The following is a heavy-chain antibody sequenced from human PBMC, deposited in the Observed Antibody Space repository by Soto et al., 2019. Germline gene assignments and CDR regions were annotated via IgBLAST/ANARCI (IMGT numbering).Heavy chain of an antibody. CDR3: ARSLSGSGSYYFDY. J-gene: IGHJ4*02. D-gene: IGHD3-10*01. Sequence: EVQLVESGGGLVKPGGSLRLSCAASGFTFSSYSMNWVRQAPGKGLEWVSSISSSSSYIYYADSVKGRFTISRDNAKNSLYLQMNSLRAEDTAVYYYARSLSGSGSYYFDYWGQGTLVTVSS. CDR1: GFTFSSYS. CDR2: ISSSSSYI. V-gene: IGHV3-21*01.